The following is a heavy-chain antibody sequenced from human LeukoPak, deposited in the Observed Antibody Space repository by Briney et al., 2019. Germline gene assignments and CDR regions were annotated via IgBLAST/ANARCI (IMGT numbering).Heavy chain of an antibody. V-gene: IGHV3-30*04. CDR1: GFTFSSYA. D-gene: IGHD4-17*01. CDR3: ARDLQTDSGDSGAFDI. Sequence: PGGSLRLSCAASGFTFSSYAMHWVRQAPGKGLEWVAVISYDGSNKYYADSVKGRFTISRDNSKNTLYLQMNSLRAEDTAVYYCARDLQTDSGDSGAFDIWGQGTMVTVSS. J-gene: IGHJ3*02. CDR2: ISYDGSNK.